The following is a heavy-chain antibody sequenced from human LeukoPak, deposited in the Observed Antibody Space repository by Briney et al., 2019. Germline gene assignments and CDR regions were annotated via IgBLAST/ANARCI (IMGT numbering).Heavy chain of an antibody. CDR1: GFTFSTYA. Sequence: GGSLRLSCAASGFTFSTYAMHWVRQAPGKGLEWVAVISYDGSNKYYADSVKGRFTISRDNAKNSLYLQMNSLRAEDTAVYYCASDGGYYDILTGFRGYYFDYWGQGTLVTVSS. CDR2: ISYDGSNK. J-gene: IGHJ4*02. V-gene: IGHV3-30*04. CDR3: ASDGGYYDILTGFRGYYFDY. D-gene: IGHD3-9*01.